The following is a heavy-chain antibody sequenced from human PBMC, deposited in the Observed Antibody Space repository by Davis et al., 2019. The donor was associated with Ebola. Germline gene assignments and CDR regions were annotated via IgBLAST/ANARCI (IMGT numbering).Heavy chain of an antibody. Sequence: ASVKVSCKASGYTFTSYGISWVRQAPGQGLEWMGWISAYNGNTNYAQKLQGRVTMTTDTSTSTAYMELRSLRSDDTAVYYCAKDGSGITMIGYYFDYWGQGTLVTVSS. CDR3: AKDGSGITMIGYYFDY. D-gene: IGHD3-22*01. J-gene: IGHJ4*02. CDR2: ISAYNGNT. V-gene: IGHV1-18*01. CDR1: GYTFTSYG.